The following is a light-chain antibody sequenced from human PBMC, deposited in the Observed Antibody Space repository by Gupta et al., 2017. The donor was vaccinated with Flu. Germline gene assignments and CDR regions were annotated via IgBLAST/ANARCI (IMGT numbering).Light chain of an antibody. CDR3: QQENSYRPT. Sequence: DIQMTQSPSTLSASIGDRVTITCRATQSISSWLAWYQQKPGKAPKLLIFKASTLESGVPSRLSGSGSSTAFSLTIISLQPDDFATYYSQQENSYRPTFGQGTKLELK. CDR1: QSISSW. V-gene: IGKV1-5*03. J-gene: IGKJ2*01. CDR2: KAS.